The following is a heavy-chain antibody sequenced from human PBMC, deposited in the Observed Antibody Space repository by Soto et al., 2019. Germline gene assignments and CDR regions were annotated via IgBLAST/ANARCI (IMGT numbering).Heavy chain of an antibody. CDR1: GLTFSNYW. D-gene: IGHD3-9*01. J-gene: IGHJ4*02. Sequence: EVQLVDSGGDLVQPGGSLRLSCAASGLTFSNYWMQWVRQVPGKGLVWVSGINAEGSSTTYSDSVKGRFTISIDNAKNTLYLHMNSLRAEDSAVYYCHTDTSPDSWGQGTLVTVSS. CDR3: HTDTSPDS. V-gene: IGHV3-74*01. CDR2: INAEGSST.